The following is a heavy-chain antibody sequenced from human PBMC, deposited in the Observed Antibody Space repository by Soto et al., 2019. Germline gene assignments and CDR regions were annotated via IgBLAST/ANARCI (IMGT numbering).Heavy chain of an antibody. CDR3: ARGGSSDWQVALDI. CDR1: GVSISSGNW. V-gene: IGHV4-4*02. CDR2: VYNDGSA. Sequence: KPSETLSLTCDVSGVSISSGNWWSWVRQPPGKGLEWIAEVYNDGSANYHPSLESRATISVDRSKNQFSLRLSSVTAADTAVYYCARGGSSDWQVALDIWGQGTMVTVSS. J-gene: IGHJ3*02. D-gene: IGHD6-19*01.